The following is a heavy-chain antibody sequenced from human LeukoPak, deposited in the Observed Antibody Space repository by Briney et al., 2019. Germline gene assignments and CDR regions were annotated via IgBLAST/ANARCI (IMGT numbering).Heavy chain of an antibody. CDR2: IYQSVST. V-gene: IGHV4-38-2*01. D-gene: IGHD4-17*01. J-gene: IGHJ3*02. CDR3: ARNKSTVTTSRHDAFDI. CDR1: GYSISSDYY. Sequence: PLETLSLTCAVSGYSISSDYYWGWIRQPSGKGLEWIGSIYQSVSTYYNPSLKSRVTISVDTSKNQFSLKLSSVTAADTAVYYCARNKSTVTTSRHDAFDIWGQGTMVTVSS.